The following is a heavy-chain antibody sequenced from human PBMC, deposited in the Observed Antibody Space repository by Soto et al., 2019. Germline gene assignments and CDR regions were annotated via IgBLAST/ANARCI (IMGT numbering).Heavy chain of an antibody. CDR1: GYSFTSSDYY. J-gene: IGHJ6*02. D-gene: IGHD2-15*01. CDR2: MFYSGLT. CDR3: APLSVSLSGPYGIHV. V-gene: IGHV4-39*01. Sequence: SETLSLTCGVSGYSFTSSDYYWACIRQPPGKGLEWIGSMFYSGLTYYNPSLKSRVTLSVDTSKNQFSVRLNSVTAADTAVYYCAPLSVSLSGPYGIHVWGQGTTVTVSS.